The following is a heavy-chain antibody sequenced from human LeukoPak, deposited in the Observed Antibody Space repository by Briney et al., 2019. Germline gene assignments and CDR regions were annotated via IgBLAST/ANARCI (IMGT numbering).Heavy chain of an antibody. D-gene: IGHD6-19*01. V-gene: IGHV1-46*01. CDR1: GYTFTSYY. CDR2: INPSGGST. J-gene: IGHJ4*02. Sequence: ASVKVSCKASGYTFTSYYVHWVRQAPGEGLEWMGIINPSGGSTSYAQKFQGRVTMTRDMSTSTVYMELSSLRSEDTAVYYCARDSWSVAVAGTRGDYWGQGTLVTVSS. CDR3: ARDSWSVAVAGTRGDY.